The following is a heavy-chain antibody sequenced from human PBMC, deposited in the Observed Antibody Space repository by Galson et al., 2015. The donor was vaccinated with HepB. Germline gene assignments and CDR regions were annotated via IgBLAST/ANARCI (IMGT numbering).Heavy chain of an antibody. V-gene: IGHV3-30*18. D-gene: IGHD6-19*01. CDR3: AKDRRGWYYFDS. CDR2: VSFDENIK. Sequence: SLRLSCAASGFTFSTYGMHWVRQAPGKGLEWVAVVSFDENIKYYIDSVKGRFTISRDNSKNTLYLQMNNLRAEDTAVYYRAKDRRGWYYFDSWGQGTLVTVSS. J-gene: IGHJ4*02. CDR1: GFTFSTYG.